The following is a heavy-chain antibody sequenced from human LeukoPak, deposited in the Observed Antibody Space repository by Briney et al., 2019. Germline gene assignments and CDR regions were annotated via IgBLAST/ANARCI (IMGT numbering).Heavy chain of an antibody. J-gene: IGHJ5*02. D-gene: IGHD6-19*01. CDR2: ISSSSSTI. Sequence: GGSLRLSCAASGFTFSSYSMNWVRQAPGKGLEWVSYISSSSSTIYYADSVKGRFTISRDNAKNSLYLQMNSLRAEDTAVYYCARDPIAVAAFSWFDPWGQGTLVTASS. CDR1: GFTFSSYS. CDR3: ARDPIAVAAFSWFDP. V-gene: IGHV3-48*04.